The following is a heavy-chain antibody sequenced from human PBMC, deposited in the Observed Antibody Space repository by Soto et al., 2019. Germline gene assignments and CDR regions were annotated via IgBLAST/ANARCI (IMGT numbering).Heavy chain of an antibody. J-gene: IGHJ5*02. V-gene: IGHV4-39*01. CDR1: GGSISSSSYY. Sequence: SETLSLTCTVSGGSISSSSYYWGWIRQPPGKGLEWIGSIYYSGSTYYNPSLKSRVTISVDTSKNQFSLKLSSVTAADTAVYYCARQRPVRSRESVWLDPWGQGTLVTVSS. CDR3: ARQRPVRSRESVWLDP. CDR2: IYYSGST. D-gene: IGHD3-10*02.